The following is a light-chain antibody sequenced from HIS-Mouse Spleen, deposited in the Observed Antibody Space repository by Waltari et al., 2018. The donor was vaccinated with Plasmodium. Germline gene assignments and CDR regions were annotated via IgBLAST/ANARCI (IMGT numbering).Light chain of an antibody. Sequence: SYELTQPPSVSVSPGQTARITCPGDALPKQYASWYQQKSGQAPGLVIYEASKRPSGIPERFSGSSSGTMATLTISGAQVEDEADYYCYSTDSSGNHRVFGGGTKLTVL. CDR3: YSTDSSGNHRV. J-gene: IGLJ3*02. CDR2: EAS. CDR1: ALPKQY. V-gene: IGLV3-10*01.